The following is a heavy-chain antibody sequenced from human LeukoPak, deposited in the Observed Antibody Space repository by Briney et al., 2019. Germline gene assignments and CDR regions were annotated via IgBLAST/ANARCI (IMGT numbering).Heavy chain of an antibody. D-gene: IGHD6-19*01. Sequence: GGSLRLSCTASVFSFSGSAIHWVRRASGKGLEWVGRIRNKADSYATAYAASVKGRFAISRDDSKNTAYLQMNSLKTEDTAVYYCARDHKVGSGYYYMDVWGKGTTVTVSS. CDR2: IRNKADSYAT. V-gene: IGHV3-73*01. CDR3: ARDHKVGSGYYYMDV. J-gene: IGHJ6*03. CDR1: VFSFSGSA.